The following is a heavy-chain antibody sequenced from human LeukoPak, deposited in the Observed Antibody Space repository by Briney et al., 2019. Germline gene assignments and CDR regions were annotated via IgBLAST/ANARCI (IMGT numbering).Heavy chain of an antibody. CDR3: ARYPKGYYYYMDV. V-gene: IGHV1-69*13. CDR2: IIPIFGTA. J-gene: IGHJ6*03. CDR1: GGTFSSYA. Sequence: SVKVSXKASGGTFSSYAISWVRQAPGQGLEWMGGIIPIFGTANYAQKFQGRVTITADESTSTAYMELSSLRSEDTAVYYCARYPKGYYYYMDVWGKGTTVTVSS.